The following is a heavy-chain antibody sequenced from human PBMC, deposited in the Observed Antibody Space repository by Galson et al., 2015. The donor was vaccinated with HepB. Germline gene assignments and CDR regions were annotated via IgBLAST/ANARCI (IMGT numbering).Heavy chain of an antibody. CDR2: INPGTGSP. D-gene: IGHD4-23*01. V-gene: IGHV7-4-1*02. Sequence: SVKVSCKASGYTFNRYAMHWVRQAPGQGLEWMGWINPGTGSPTYAQSFPGRFVLSMDTSVSTAYLQISSLDTDDSALYYCARRPPYGGFDYWGQGTLVTVSS. CDR1: GYTFNRYA. J-gene: IGHJ4*02. CDR3: ARRPPYGGFDY.